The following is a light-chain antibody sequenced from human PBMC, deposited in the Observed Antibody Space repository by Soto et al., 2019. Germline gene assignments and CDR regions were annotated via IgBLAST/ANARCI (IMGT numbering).Light chain of an antibody. V-gene: IGKV3-15*01. J-gene: IGKJ4*01. CDR3: QQYNNWPLT. Sequence: EIVMTQSPYTMSVSPGEGATLSCRASERISNNLAWYQQKRGQVPRLLIYGASTRATGIPDRFSGSGYGREFTLTISSLQSEDSSVYYCQQYNNWPLTFGGGTQVEI. CDR2: GAS. CDR1: ERISNN.